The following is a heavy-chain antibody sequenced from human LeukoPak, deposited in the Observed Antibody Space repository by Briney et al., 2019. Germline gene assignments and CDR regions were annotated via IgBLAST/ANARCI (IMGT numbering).Heavy chain of an antibody. CDR3: ARVNRGYSYGRYYFDY. D-gene: IGHD5-18*01. J-gene: IGHJ4*02. CDR2: IYYSGST. CDR1: GGSISSSSYY. V-gene: IGHV4-39*01. Sequence: SETLSLTCTVSGGSISSSSYYWGWIRQPPGKGLEWIGSIYYSGSTYYNPSLKSRVTISVDTSKNQFSLKLSSVTAADTAVYYCARVNRGYSYGRYYFDYWGQGTLVTVSS.